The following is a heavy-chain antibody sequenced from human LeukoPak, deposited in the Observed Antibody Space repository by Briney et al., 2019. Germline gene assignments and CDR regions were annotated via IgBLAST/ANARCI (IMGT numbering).Heavy chain of an antibody. Sequence: SETLSLTCTVSGYSISSGYYWGWIRQPPGKGLEWIGSIYHSGSTYYNPSLKSRVTISVDTSKNQFSLKLSSVTAADTAVYYCARVWPLSSGPTGVRYFDYWGQGTLVTVSS. CDR1: GYSISSGYY. D-gene: IGHD3-22*01. CDR3: ARVWPLSSGPTGVRYFDY. V-gene: IGHV4-38-2*02. CDR2: IYHSGST. J-gene: IGHJ4*02.